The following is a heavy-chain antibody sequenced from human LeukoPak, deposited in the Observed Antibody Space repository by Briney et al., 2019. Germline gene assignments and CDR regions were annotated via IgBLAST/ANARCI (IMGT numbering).Heavy chain of an antibody. CDR1: GFTFSSYA. V-gene: IGHV3-23*01. J-gene: IGHJ4*02. CDR2: ISGSGGST. Sequence: GGSLRLSCAASGFTFSSYAMSWVRQAPGKGLEWVSAISGSGGSTYYADSVKGRFTISRDNSKNTLYLQMNSLRAEDTAVYYCAKGEDGPQWSPGSYYIDYWGQGTLVTVSS. CDR3: AKGEDGPQWSPGSYYIDY. D-gene: IGHD3-10*01.